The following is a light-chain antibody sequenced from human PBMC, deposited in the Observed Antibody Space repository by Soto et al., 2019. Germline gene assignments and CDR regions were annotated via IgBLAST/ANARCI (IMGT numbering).Light chain of an antibody. CDR2: DVS. Sequence: QSALPQPRSVSGSPGQSITISCTGTSSDVGGYNYVSWYRQHPGKAPKLMIYDVSQRPSGVPDRFSGSKSGNTASLTISGLQAEDEADYYCCSYAGSYTHYVFGTGTKLTVL. CDR3: CSYAGSYTHYV. J-gene: IGLJ1*01. CDR1: SSDVGGYNY. V-gene: IGLV2-11*01.